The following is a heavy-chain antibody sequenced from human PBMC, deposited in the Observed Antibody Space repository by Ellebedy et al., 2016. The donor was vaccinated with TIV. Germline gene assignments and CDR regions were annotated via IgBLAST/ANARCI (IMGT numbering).Heavy chain of an antibody. J-gene: IGHJ5*02. CDR2: MNPNSGNT. D-gene: IGHD6-6*01. CDR3: ARDLGYSSSSDGDWFDP. CDR1: GYTFTSYD. Sequence: ASVKVSXXASGYTFTSYDINWVRQATGQGLEWMGWMNPNSGNTGYAQKFQGRVTMTRNTSISTAYMELSSLRSEDTAVYYCARDLGYSSSSDGDWFDPWGQGTLVTVSS. V-gene: IGHV1-8*01.